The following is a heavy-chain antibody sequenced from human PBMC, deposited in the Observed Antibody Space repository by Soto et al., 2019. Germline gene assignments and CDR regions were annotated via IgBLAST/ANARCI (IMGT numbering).Heavy chain of an antibody. CDR1: GFTFSDYY. CDR2: SRDKGNSYST. CDR3: MRCIAGSAYAEY. V-gene: IGHV3-72*01. Sequence: EVQLVESGGGLVQPGGSLRLSCAGSGFTFSDYYIDWVRQAPGKGLEWVGRSRDKGNSYSTDYAASVKGRFTISRDASTMLRFLQMNILRTEETAVYYCMRCIAGSAYAEYWGQGTLVTVSS. D-gene: IGHD1-20*01. J-gene: IGHJ4*02.